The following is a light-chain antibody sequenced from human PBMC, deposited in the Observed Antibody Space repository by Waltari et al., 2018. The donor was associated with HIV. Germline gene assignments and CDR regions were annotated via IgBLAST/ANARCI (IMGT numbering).Light chain of an antibody. J-gene: IGLJ3*02. V-gene: IGLV8-61*01. CDR1: SGHVFTSYC. CDR3: VLFMGNGIWV. Sequence: TVVTHASTFSLSPGATVTFPCGLRSGHVFTSYCLRWYQQTPGQAPRTLIYSTTTRSSGVPDRFSGSILVNKAALTITGAQADDESDYYCVLFMGNGIWVFGGGTKLTV. CDR2: STT.